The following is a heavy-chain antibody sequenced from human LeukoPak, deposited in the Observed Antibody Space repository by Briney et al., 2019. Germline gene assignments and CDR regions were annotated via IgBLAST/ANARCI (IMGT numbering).Heavy chain of an antibody. CDR1: GFTFSSYE. Sequence: GGSLRLSCAASGFTFSSYEMNWVRQAPGKGLEWVSYISSSGSTIYYADSVKGRFTISRDNSKNTLYLQMNSLRTEDTAVYYCARRWYFDLWGRGTLVTVSS. CDR3: ARRWYFDL. V-gene: IGHV3-48*03. CDR2: ISSSGSTI. J-gene: IGHJ2*01.